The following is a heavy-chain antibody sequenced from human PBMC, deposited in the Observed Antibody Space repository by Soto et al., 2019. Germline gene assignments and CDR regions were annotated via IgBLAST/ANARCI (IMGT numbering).Heavy chain of an antibody. CDR3: ARDAARLAAAERWFDP. V-gene: IGHV4-4*02. CDR1: GGSISSSNW. D-gene: IGHD6-13*01. CDR2: IYHSGST. Sequence: LSLTCAVSGGSISSSNWWSWVRQPPGKGLEWIGEIYHSGSTNYNPSLKSRVTISVDKSKNQFSLKLSSVTAADTAVYYCARDAARLAAAERWFDPWGQGTLVTVSS. J-gene: IGHJ5*02.